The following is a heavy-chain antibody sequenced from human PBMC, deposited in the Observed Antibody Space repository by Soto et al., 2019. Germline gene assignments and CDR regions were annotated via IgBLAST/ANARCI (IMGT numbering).Heavy chain of an antibody. CDR3: ARQYSGDDYYFDY. J-gene: IGHJ4*02. CDR2: IYYSGST. V-gene: IGHV4-39*01. Sequence: QLQLQESGPGLVKPSETLSLTCTVSGGSISSSSYYWGWIRQPPGKGLECIGSIYYSGSTYYNPSFKSRVTIYVATSKNQASLKLGSVTAADTAVYYSARQYSGDDYYFDYWGQGTLVTVSS. D-gene: IGHD5-12*01. CDR1: GGSISSSSYY.